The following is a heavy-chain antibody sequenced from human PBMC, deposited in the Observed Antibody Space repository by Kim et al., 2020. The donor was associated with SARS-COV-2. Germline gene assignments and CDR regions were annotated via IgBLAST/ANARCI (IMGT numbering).Heavy chain of an antibody. CDR1: GGSISSYY. CDR2: IYYTGTT. Sequence: SETLSLSCTVSGGSISSYYWSWIRQPPGKGLEWIGYIYYTGTTKYNPSLKSRASISVDMSKNQFSLKLSFVTAADTAVYYCARGAYSNQGIFDDWGQGT. D-gene: IGHD4-4*01. V-gene: IGHV4-59*01. CDR3: ARGAYSNQGIFDD. J-gene: IGHJ4*02.